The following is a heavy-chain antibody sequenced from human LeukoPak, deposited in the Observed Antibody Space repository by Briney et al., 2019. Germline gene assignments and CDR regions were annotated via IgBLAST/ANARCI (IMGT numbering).Heavy chain of an antibody. J-gene: IGHJ5*02. CDR3: AGDADTAMVTGWFDP. CDR2: IIPIFDTA. D-gene: IGHD5-18*01. Sequence: GASVKVSCKASGGTFSSYAFSWVRQAPGQGLEWMGNIIPIFDTANYAQRFQGRLTITADESTSTAYMELSSLRSEDTAVYYCAGDADTAMVTGWFDPWGQGNPGHRLL. V-gene: IGHV1-69*13. CDR1: GGTFSSYA.